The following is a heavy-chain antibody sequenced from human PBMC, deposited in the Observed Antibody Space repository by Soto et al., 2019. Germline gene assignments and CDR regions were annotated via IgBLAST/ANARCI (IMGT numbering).Heavy chain of an antibody. CDR3: ARRYGDCFDY. V-gene: IGHV4-59*08. CDR1: GGSISSYY. J-gene: IGHJ4*02. Sequence: QVQLQESGPGLVKPSATLSLTCTVSGGSISSYYWSWIRQPPGKGLEWIGYIYYSGSTNYNPSLKSRITISVDTSKNQFSLKLSSVTAADTAVYYCARRYGDCFDYWVRGTLVTVSS. D-gene: IGHD4-17*01. CDR2: IYYSGST.